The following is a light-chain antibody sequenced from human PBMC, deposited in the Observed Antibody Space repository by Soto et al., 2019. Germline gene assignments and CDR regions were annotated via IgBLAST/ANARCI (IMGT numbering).Light chain of an antibody. CDR1: QSVISY. CDR2: DAS. Sequence: ESVLTQYPATLALSPGERATLSCRASQSVISYLAWYQQKPGQAPRLLIYDASNRATGIPARFSGSGSGTDFTLTISSLEPEDFAVYYCQQSSNWPPWTFGQGTKAEIK. V-gene: IGKV3-11*01. CDR3: QQSSNWPPWT. J-gene: IGKJ1*01.